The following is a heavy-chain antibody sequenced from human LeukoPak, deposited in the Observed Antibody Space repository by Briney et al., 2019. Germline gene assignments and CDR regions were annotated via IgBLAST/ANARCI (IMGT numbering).Heavy chain of an antibody. CDR1: GFTVSSSY. CDR3: ARSAARSTLAPFDY. Sequence: PGGSLRLSCAASGFTVSSSYMTWVRQAPGKGLEWVSALYSGGKTYYADSVKGRFTISRDNSKNTLYLQMNSLRGEDTAVYYCARSAARSTLAPFDYWGQGTLVTVSS. CDR2: LYSGGKT. J-gene: IGHJ4*02. V-gene: IGHV3-66*02.